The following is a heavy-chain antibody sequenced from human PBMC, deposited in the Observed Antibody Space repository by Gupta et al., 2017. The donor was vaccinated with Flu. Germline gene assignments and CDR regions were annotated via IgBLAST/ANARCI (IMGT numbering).Heavy chain of an antibody. D-gene: IGHD2-2*01. CDR3: ATTAADYHYYGMDV. CDR1: GFTFNHYA. J-gene: IGHJ6*02. Sequence: EVQLLESGGGLVQPGGSLRLSCAASGFTFNHYAMTWVRQAPGKGLEWVSVISGSGANTYYADSVKGRFTISRDNSKNTLYVQMNSLRVEDTAVYYCATTAADYHYYGMDVWGQGTTVTVSS. V-gene: IGHV3-23*01. CDR2: ISGSGANT.